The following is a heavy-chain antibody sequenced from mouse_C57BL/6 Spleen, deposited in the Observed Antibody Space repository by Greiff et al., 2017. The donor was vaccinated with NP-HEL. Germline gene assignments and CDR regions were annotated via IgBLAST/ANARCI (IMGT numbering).Heavy chain of an antibody. Sequence: EVKLQESGPELVKPGASVKLSCKASGYTFTDYNMHWVKQSHGKSLEWIGYINPNNGGTSYNQKFKGKATLTVNKSSSTAYMELRSLTSEDSAVYYDASAGPIITTVVEGWYFDVWGTGTTVTVSS. D-gene: IGHD1-1*01. J-gene: IGHJ1*03. CDR2: INPNNGGT. CDR1: GYTFTDYN. V-gene: IGHV1-22*01. CDR3: ASAGPIITTVVEGWYFDV.